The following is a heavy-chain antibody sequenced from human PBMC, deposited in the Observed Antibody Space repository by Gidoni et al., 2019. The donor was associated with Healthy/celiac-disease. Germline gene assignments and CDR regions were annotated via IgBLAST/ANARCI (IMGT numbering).Heavy chain of an antibody. CDR1: GASVSSNSAA. CDR2: TYYRSKWYN. V-gene: IGHV6-1*01. Sequence: QVQLQQSGPGLVKPPQTLSLTCAIPGASVSSNSAAWNWIRQSPSRGLEWLGRTYYRSKWYNDYAVSVKSRITINPDTSKNQFSLQLNPVTPEDTAVYYCARGGDIVVVPAAEAPVDFDYWGQGTLVTVSS. J-gene: IGHJ4*02. D-gene: IGHD2-2*01. CDR3: ARGGDIVVVPAAEAPVDFDY.